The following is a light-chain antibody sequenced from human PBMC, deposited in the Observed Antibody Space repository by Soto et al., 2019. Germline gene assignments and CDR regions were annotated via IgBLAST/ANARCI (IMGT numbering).Light chain of an antibody. J-gene: IGKJ2*01. CDR2: GAS. CDR1: QSVASSY. V-gene: IGKV3-20*01. CDR3: QQYGSSSYT. Sequence: EIVLTQSPGTLSLSPGEGATLSCRASQSVASSYLAWYQQKTGQAPRLLIYGASNRATGIPDRFSGGGSVTDFTLTISRLEPEDFAVYYCQQYGSSSYTVGRGTKLEIK.